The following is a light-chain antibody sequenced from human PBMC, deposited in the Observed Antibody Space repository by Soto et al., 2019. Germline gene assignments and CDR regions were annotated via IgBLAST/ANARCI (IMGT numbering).Light chain of an antibody. CDR2: GAS. V-gene: IGKV3D-15*01. J-gene: IGKJ5*01. CDR1: QSVSYN. Sequence: EIVLTQSPGTLSLSPGERATLSCRASQSVSYNLAWYQQKPGQAPRLLIYGASTRATGIPARFSGSGSGTEFTLTISSLQSEDFAVYYCQQYKNWPPITFGQGTRLEIK. CDR3: QQYKNWPPIT.